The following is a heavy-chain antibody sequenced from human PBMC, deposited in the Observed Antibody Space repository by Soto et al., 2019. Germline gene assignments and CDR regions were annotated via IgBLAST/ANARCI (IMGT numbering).Heavy chain of an antibody. CDR3: ARHPSRGDYFDY. D-gene: IGHD3-10*01. V-gene: IGHV4-59*08. J-gene: IGHJ4*02. Sequence: QVQLQESGPGLVKPSETLSLTCTVSGGSISSYYWSWIRQPPGKGLEWIGYIYYSGSTNCNPSLKSRVTISVDTSKNQFSLKLSSVTAADTAVYYCARHPSRGDYFDYWGQGTLVTVSS. CDR1: GGSISSYY. CDR2: IYYSGST.